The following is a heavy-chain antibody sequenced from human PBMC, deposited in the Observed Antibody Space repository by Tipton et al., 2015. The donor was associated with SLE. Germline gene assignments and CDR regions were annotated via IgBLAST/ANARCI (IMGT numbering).Heavy chain of an antibody. Sequence: TLSLTCTVSGGSISSSDYYWGWIRQPPGKGLEWIGSFFYTGNTYYNPSLKSRVTISVDTSKNQFSLKLSSVTAADTAVYYCARHMAGFHFDYWGQGILVTVSS. CDR3: ARHMAGFHFDY. CDR2: FFYTGNT. J-gene: IGHJ4*02. CDR1: GGSISSSDYY. V-gene: IGHV4-39*07. D-gene: IGHD2-21*01.